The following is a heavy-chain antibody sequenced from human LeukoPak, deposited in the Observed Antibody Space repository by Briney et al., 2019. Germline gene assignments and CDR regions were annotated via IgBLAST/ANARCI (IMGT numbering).Heavy chain of an antibody. D-gene: IGHD3-3*01. J-gene: IGHJ6*02. Sequence: ASVKVSCKASGYTFTSYDINWVRQATGQGLEWMGWMNPNSGNTGYAQKFQGRVTMTRNTSISTAYMGLSSLRSEDTAVYYCARVPGYDFWSGFSIYYYYYGMDVWGQGTTVTVSS. CDR1: GYTFTSYD. CDR3: ARVPGYDFWSGFSIYYYYYGMDV. V-gene: IGHV1-8*01. CDR2: MNPNSGNT.